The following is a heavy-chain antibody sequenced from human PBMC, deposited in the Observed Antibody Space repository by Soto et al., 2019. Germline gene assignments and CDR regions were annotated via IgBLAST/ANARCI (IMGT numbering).Heavy chain of an antibody. V-gene: IGHV3-33*01. J-gene: IGHJ3*02. CDR2: IRYDGSNK. CDR1: GFTFSSYG. CDR3: ARDAFIGGGAFDI. Sequence: GSLRLSCAASGFTFSSYGMHWVRQAPGKGLEWVAVIRYDGSNKYYADSVKGRFTISRDNSKNTLYLQMNSLRAEDTAVYYCARDAFIGGGAFDIWGQGTMVTVSS. D-gene: IGHD2-15*01.